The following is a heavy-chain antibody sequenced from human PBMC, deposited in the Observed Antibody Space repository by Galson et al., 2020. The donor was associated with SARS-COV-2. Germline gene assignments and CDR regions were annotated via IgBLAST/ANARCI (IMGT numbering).Heavy chain of an antibody. V-gene: IGHV3-30*02. CDR1: GFTFSSYG. Sequence: GGSLRLSCAASGFTFSSYGMHWVRQAPGKGLEWVAFIRYDGSNKYYADSVKGRFTISRDNSKNTLYLQMNSLRAEDTAVYYCAKDPPYIAVADEGGVYWGQGTLITVSS. D-gene: IGHD6-19*01. J-gene: IGHJ4*02. CDR3: AKDPPYIAVADEGGVY. CDR2: IRYDGSNK.